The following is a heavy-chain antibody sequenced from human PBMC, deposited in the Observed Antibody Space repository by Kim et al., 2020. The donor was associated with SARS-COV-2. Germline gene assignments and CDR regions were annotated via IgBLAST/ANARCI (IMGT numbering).Heavy chain of an antibody. Sequence: ASVKVSCKAFGYSFTSNGISWVRQAPGQGLEWMGWISAYNGNTNYAEKFQGRVTMTTDTSTTTAYMELRSLRSDDTGVYYCARAAFSSSYYYYGPDVWGQGTPVTVS. J-gene: IGHJ6*02. CDR2: ISAYNGNT. CDR3: ARAAFSSSYYYYGPDV. V-gene: IGHV1-18*04. D-gene: IGHD2-2*01. CDR1: GYSFTSNG.